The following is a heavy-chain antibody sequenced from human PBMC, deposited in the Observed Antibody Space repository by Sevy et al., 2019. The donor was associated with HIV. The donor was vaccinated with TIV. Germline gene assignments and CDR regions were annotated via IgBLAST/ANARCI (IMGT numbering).Heavy chain of an antibody. CDR1: GGSISSYY. Sequence: LLQPSETLSLTCTVSGGSISSYYWSWIRQPPGKGLEWIGYIYYSGSTKYNPSLKSRLTISVDTSKSQVSLKLSSVTAADTAVYYCASYEQGGIYYFDYWGQGTLVTVSS. J-gene: IGHJ4*02. CDR2: IYYSGST. V-gene: IGHV4-59*01. CDR3: ASYEQGGIYYFDY. D-gene: IGHD3-3*01.